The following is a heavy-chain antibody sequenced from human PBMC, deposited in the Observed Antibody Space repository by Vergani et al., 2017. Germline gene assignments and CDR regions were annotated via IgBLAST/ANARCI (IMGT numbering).Heavy chain of an antibody. V-gene: IGHV3-30*02. CDR3: AKHFRGWGIDY. D-gene: IGHD3-16*01. CDR1: GFTLSNYD. Sequence: QVQLVESGGGVVQRGGSLRLSCATSGFTLSNYDMQWIRQGPGKGLEFVAFIPFDGSNQYYADSVKGRFTLSRDFSKNTLYLQMNSLRTDDTATYYCAKHFRGWGIDYWGQGTQVIVS. J-gene: IGHJ4*02. CDR2: IPFDGSNQ.